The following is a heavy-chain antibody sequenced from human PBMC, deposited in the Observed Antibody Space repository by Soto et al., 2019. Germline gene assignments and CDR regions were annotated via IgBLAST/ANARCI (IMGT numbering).Heavy chain of an antibody. D-gene: IGHD3-3*01. J-gene: IGHJ6*02. V-gene: IGHV5-10-1*01. CDR2: IDPSDSYT. Sequence: PGESLKISCKGSGYSFTSYWISWVRQMPGKGLEWMGRIDPSDSYTNYSPSFQGHVTISADKSISTAYLQWSSLKASDTAMYYCARLYYDFWSGFRCMDVWGQGTMVTVSS. CDR3: ARLYYDFWSGFRCMDV. CDR1: GYSFTSYW.